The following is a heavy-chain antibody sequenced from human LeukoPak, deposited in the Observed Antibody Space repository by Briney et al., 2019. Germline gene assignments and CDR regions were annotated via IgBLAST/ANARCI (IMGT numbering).Heavy chain of an antibody. CDR1: GLTFTGHY. CDR2: INANTGVT. V-gene: IGHV1-2*02. Sequence: GASVKVSCKTSGLTFTGHYMHGLRQASGQGREWMGWINANTGVTHYAVKFQGRATTTRDTSISPVYMDLSSLQSDDTAVYYCARDHNWGPDYWGQGTLVLVSS. CDR3: ARDHNWGPDY. J-gene: IGHJ4*02. D-gene: IGHD7-27*01.